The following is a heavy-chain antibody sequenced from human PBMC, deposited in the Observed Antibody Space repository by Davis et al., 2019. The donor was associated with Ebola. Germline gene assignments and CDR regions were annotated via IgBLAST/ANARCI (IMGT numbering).Heavy chain of an antibody. CDR2: INSNDGRT. CDR3: TTPGGQDSGYDVFDI. J-gene: IGHJ3*02. Sequence: AASVKVSCKASGYTFTNYYMHWVRQAPGQGLEWMGMINSNDGRTIYAQKFQGRVTVTRDTSTTPIYMDLSSLRSEYTALYYCTTPGGQDSGYDVFDIWGQGTMVTVSS. CDR1: GYTFTNYY. D-gene: IGHD5-12*01. V-gene: IGHV1-46*03.